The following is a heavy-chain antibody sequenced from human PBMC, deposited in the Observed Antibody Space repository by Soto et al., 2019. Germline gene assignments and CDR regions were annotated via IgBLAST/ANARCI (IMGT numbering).Heavy chain of an antibody. Sequence: QVQLVASGGGVVQPGRSLRLSCAASGFTFSSFGLHWVRQAPGTGLEWVAHISYDGCNEHSADSVKGRFTISRDNSEETLYLHMNSLKVEDTAVYYCAKDTDYHDSSGYYIFDYWGQGTLVTVSS. CDR1: GFTFSSFG. J-gene: IGHJ4*02. CDR2: ISYDGCNE. CDR3: AKDTDYHDSSGYYIFDY. V-gene: IGHV3-30*18. D-gene: IGHD3-22*01.